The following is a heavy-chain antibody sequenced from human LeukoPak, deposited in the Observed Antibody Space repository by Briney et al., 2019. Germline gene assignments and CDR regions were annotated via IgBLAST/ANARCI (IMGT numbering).Heavy chain of an antibody. J-gene: IGHJ4*02. CDR3: ARDRSPGRGDFPNYFDY. D-gene: IGHD2-21*01. Sequence: GGSLRLSCAASGFTFSDYYINWIRQAPGKGLEWVSYISSSGSTTYYADSVKGRFTISRDNAKNSLYLEMNSLRAEDTAVYYCARDRSPGRGDFPNYFDYWGQGTLVTVSS. V-gene: IGHV3-11*01. CDR1: GFTFSDYY. CDR2: ISSSGSTT.